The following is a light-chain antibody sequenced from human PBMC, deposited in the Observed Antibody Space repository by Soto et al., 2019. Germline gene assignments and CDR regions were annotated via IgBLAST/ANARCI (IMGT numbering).Light chain of an antibody. J-gene: IGLJ3*02. Sequence: QSVLTQPPSVSGSPGQRVTISCTGSSSNIGAGYDVHWYQQLPGTAPKLLVSGDTNRPSGVPDRFSGSTSGTSASLAITGRRAEDEDDYYCQSFDRSLSGWVFGGGTKLTVL. CDR1: SSNIGAGYD. V-gene: IGLV1-40*01. CDR2: GDT. CDR3: QSFDRSLSGWV.